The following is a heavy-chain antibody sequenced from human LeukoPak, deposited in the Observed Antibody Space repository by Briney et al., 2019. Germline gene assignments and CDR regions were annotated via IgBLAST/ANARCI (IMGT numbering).Heavy chain of an antibody. V-gene: IGHV3-23*01. CDR2: ISGSGGRT. CDR1: GFIFSSYA. D-gene: IGHD2-15*01. Sequence: PGGSLRLSCAASGFIFSSYAMSWVRQAPGKGLEWVTGISGSGGRTYYADTAKGRFTISRDSSKNTLFLQMNRLRPEDAAVYYCAKSPVTTCRGAFCYPFDYWGLGTLVTVSS. J-gene: IGHJ4*02. CDR3: AKSPVTTCRGAFCYPFDY.